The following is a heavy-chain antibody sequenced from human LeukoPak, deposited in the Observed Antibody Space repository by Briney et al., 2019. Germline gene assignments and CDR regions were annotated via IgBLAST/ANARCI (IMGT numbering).Heavy chain of an antibody. CDR2: ITSGGNT. CDR1: GFIFSNYA. CDR3: AKYCSGGNCYSGHY. J-gene: IGHJ4*02. Sequence: GGSLRLSCAASGFIFSNYAMTWVRQAPGKGLQWVSTITSGGNTYYADSVKGRFTISRDNSKSTLYLQMNSLRAEDTAVYYCAKYCSGGNCYSGHYWGQGTLVTVSS. V-gene: IGHV3-23*01. D-gene: IGHD2-15*01.